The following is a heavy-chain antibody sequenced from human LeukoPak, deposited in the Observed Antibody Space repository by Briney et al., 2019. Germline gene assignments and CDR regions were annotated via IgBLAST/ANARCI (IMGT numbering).Heavy chain of an antibody. CDR3: AKGRGIGLDY. CDR1: GFSFSINA. D-gene: IGHD1-26*01. V-gene: IGHV3-23*01. Sequence: GGSLRLSCAASGFSFSINAMTWVRQAPGKGLEWVSAISGSGGSTYYADSVKGRFTISRDNSKNTLYLQMNSLRAEDTAVYYCAKGRGIGLDYWGQGTLVTVSS. CDR2: ISGSGGST. J-gene: IGHJ4*02.